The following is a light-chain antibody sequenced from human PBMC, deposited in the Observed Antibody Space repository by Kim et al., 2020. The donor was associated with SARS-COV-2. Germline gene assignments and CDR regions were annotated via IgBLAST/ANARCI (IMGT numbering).Light chain of an antibody. J-gene: IGLJ3*02. CDR2: YDS. CDR3: QVWDSSSDHPV. CDR1: NIGING. V-gene: IGLV3-21*04. Sequence: APGKRARITVGRNNIGINGVHWYRQQPGQAAVLIIYYDSDRHSGVPERFSGSNSGNTATLTISRVEAGDEADYYCQVWDSSSDHPVFGGGTQLTVL.